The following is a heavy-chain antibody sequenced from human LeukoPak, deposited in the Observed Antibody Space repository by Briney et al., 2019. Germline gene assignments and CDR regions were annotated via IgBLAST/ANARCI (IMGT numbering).Heavy chain of an antibody. CDR2: IYYSGST. D-gene: IGHD3-3*01. CDR3: ARGYDFWSGYLGGYFDY. V-gene: IGHV4-31*03. Sequence: SETLSLTCTVSGCSLNSGNYYSSWIRQNPGKGLEWIGYIYYSGSTYYNPSLKSRVTISVDTSKNQFSLKLSSVTAADTAVYYCARGYDFWSGYLGGYFDYWGQGTLVTVSS. J-gene: IGHJ4*02. CDR1: GCSLNSGNYY.